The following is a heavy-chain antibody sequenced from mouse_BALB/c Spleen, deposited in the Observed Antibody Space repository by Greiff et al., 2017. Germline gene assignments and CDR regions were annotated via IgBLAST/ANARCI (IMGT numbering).Heavy chain of an antibody. CDR2: ISSGGGST. CDR1: GFAFSSYD. Sequence: EVKLVESGGGLVKPGGSLKLSCAASGFAFSSYDMSWVRQTPEKRLEWVAYISSGGGSTYYPDTVKGRFTISRDNAKNTLYLQMSSLKSEDTAMYYCARRGWLLRYFDVWGAGTTVTVSS. J-gene: IGHJ1*01. D-gene: IGHD2-3*01. V-gene: IGHV5-12-1*01. CDR3: ARRGWLLRYFDV.